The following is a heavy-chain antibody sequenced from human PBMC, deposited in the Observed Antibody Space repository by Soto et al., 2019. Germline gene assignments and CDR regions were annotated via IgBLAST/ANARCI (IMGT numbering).Heavy chain of an antibody. D-gene: IGHD3-3*01. CDR2: IYWDDDK. CDR3: AHRILRTVFGLVTTTAIYFDF. V-gene: IGHV2-5*02. J-gene: IGHJ4*02. Sequence: QITLNESGPTVVKPAETLTLTCTFSGFSLTTSGVGVGWIRQSPGKAPEWLALIYWDDDKRYSASLKSRLTITKDPPKNQVVLIMASVDPADTATYYCAHRILRTVFGLVTTTAIYFDFWGQGTPVVVSS. CDR1: GFSLTTSGVG.